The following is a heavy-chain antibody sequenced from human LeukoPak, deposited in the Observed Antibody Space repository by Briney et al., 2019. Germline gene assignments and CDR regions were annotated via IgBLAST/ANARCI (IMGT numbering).Heavy chain of an antibody. CDR1: GGSISSYY. CDR2: IYTSGST. J-gene: IGHJ4*02. Sequence: SETLSLTCTVSGGSISSYYWSWIRQPAGKGLEWIGRIYTSGSTNYNPSLKSRVTMSVDTSKNQFSLKLSSVTAADTAVYYCARVTTEEHYGDFYFDYWGQGTLVTVSS. D-gene: IGHD4-17*01. V-gene: IGHV4-4*07. CDR3: ARVTTEEHYGDFYFDY.